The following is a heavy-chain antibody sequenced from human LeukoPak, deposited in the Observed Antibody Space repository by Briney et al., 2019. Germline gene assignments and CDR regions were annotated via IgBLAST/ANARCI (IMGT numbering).Heavy chain of an antibody. J-gene: IGHJ5*02. CDR1: GVTFGDYA. V-gene: IGHV3-21*01. Sequence: GGSLRLSCTASGVTFGDYAMSWVRQAPGKGLEWVSSISSSSSYIYYADSVKGRFTISRDNAKNSLYLQMNSLRAEDTAVYYCALSTTVVPWGSWGQGTLVTVSS. CDR2: ISSSSSYI. D-gene: IGHD4-23*01. CDR3: ALSTTVVPWGS.